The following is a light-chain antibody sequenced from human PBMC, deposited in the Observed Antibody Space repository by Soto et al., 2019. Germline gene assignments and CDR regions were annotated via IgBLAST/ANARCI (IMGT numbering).Light chain of an antibody. CDR3: SSYVGSNNML. V-gene: IGLV2-8*01. Sequence: QSALTQPPSASGSLGQSVTISCTGTSSDVGGYNYVSWYQQHPGKAPKLMIYEVTKRPSGVPDRFSGSKSGNTASLTVSGLQAEDEADYYCSSYVGSNNMLFGGGTKLTVL. CDR2: EVT. J-gene: IGLJ2*01. CDR1: SSDVGGYNY.